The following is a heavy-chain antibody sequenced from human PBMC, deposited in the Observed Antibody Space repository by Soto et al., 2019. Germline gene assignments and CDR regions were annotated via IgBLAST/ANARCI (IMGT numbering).Heavy chain of an antibody. J-gene: IGHJ6*02. Sequence: QLQLQESGSGLVRPSQTLSLTCAVSGGSISTFDFSWSWIRQPPGRGLEWIGSIYQSGRTYYVPSLKSRVTMSLCKSKNQFSLKISSVVAEDTAIYYCAREKTIFGVAPGGGVDVWGQGTTVTVSS. V-gene: IGHV4-30-2*01. CDR1: GGSISTFDFS. D-gene: IGHD3-3*01. CDR2: IYQSGRT. CDR3: AREKTIFGVAPGGGVDV.